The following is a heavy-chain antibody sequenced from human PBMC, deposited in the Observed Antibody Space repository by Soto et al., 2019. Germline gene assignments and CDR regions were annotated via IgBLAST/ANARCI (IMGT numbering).Heavy chain of an antibody. CDR1: GFTVSSNY. CDR3: ARTDYDSSADY. CDR2: IYSGGST. J-gene: IGHJ4*02. Sequence: RLSCAASGFTVSSNYMSWVRQAPGKGLEWVSVIYSGGSTYYADSVKGRFTISRDNSKNTLYLQMNSLRAEDTAVYYCARTDYDSSADYWGQGTLVTVSS. V-gene: IGHV3-53*01. D-gene: IGHD3-22*01.